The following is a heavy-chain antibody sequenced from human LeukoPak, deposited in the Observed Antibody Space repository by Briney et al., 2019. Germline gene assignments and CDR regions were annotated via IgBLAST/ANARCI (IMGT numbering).Heavy chain of an antibody. CDR1: GDSVSSNSAT. Sequence: SQTLSLTCAISGDSVSSNSATWTWIRQSPSRGLEWLGRTYYRSKWYNDYAVSVKSRITINPDTSRNQFSLQLNSVTPEDAAVYYCARGSSSNSWYFDYWGQGTLVTVSS. V-gene: IGHV6-1*01. D-gene: IGHD2-2*01. J-gene: IGHJ4*02. CDR2: TYYRSKWYN. CDR3: ARGSSSNSWYFDY.